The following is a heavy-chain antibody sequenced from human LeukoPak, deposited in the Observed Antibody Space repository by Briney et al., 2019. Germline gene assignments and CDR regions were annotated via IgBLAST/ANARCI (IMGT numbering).Heavy chain of an antibody. CDR1: GGSFGGYY. CDR2: INHSGST. Sequence: SETLSLTCAVYGGSFGGYYWSWIRQPPGKGLEWIGEINHSGSTNYNPSLKSRVTISVDTSKNQFSLKLSSVTAADTAVYYCARHTPYVWGSYRYVPYHDYWGQGTLVTVSS. V-gene: IGHV4-34*01. CDR3: ARHTPYVWGSYRYVPYHDY. J-gene: IGHJ4*02. D-gene: IGHD3-16*02.